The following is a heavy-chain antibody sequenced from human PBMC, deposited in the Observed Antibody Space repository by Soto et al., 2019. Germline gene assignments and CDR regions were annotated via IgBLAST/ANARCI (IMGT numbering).Heavy chain of an antibody. J-gene: IGHJ4*02. CDR3: ARTQPTAHYEREDYFDY. Sequence: QLQLQESGPGLVKPSETLSLTCTVSGGSISSSSYYWGWIRQPPGKGLEWIGSIYYSGSTYYNPSLKSRATISVDTSKNQFCLSLSSVTAADTAVYYYARTQPTAHYEREDYFDYWGQGTLVTVSS. D-gene: IGHD3-22*01. V-gene: IGHV4-39*01. CDR1: GGSISSSSYY. CDR2: IYYSGST.